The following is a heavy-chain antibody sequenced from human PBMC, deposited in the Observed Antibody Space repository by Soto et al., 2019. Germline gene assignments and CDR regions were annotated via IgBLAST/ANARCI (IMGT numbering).Heavy chain of an antibody. CDR1: GGFVSSGSYY. J-gene: IGHJ3*02. CDR2: MSHSGGT. D-gene: IGHD1-1*01. V-gene: IGHV4-34*01. CDR3: ARVERGTATTVVDAFDI. Sequence: QVQLQQWGAGLLKPSETLSLTCAVYGGFVSSGSYYWSWIRQPPGKGLEWIGEMSHSGGTHFNPSFKSRGTISVDTCKNQFSLKLSSVTAADTALYYCARVERGTATTVVDAFDIWGPGTMVTVSS.